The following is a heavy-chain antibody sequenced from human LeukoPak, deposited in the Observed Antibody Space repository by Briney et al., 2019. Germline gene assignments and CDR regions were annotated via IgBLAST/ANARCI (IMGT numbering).Heavy chain of an antibody. CDR3: AKHSYRVDSFTDY. V-gene: IGHV3-23*01. J-gene: IGHJ4*02. CDR2: ISDSGGTT. D-gene: IGHD5-12*01. CDR1: GFTFSTYA. Sequence: GGSLRLSCAASGFTFSTYAMSWVRQAPGKWLGWASGISDSGGTTYYADSVKGRFTISRDNSKNTLYLQMNSLRAEDTAVYYCAKHSYRVDSFTDYWGQGTLVTVSS.